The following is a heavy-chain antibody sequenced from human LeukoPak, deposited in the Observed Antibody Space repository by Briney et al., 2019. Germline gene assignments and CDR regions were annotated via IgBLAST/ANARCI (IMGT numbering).Heavy chain of an antibody. J-gene: IGHJ6*03. V-gene: IGHV3-23*01. D-gene: IGHD2-2*01. CDR1: GFTFSSYA. CDR3: AKDEVVPSYYYIDV. Sequence: GGSLRLSCAASGFTFSSYAMSWVRQAPGKGLEWVSAISGSGGSTYYADSVKGRFTISRDNSKNTLYLQMNSLRAGDTAVYYCAKDEVVPSYYYIDVWGKGTTVTVSS. CDR2: ISGSGGST.